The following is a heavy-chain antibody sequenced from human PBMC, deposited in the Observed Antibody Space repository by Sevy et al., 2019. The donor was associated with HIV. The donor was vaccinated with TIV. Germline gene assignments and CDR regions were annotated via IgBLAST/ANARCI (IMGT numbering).Heavy chain of an antibody. CDR3: ARERNTYGQGYFDY. Sequence: GGSLRLSCAVSGFSFSDYYMSWIRQAPGKGLEWVSDISSRSTYIKYADSVKGGFTISRDNAKNSLSLQMNGLRADDTAVYYCARERNTYGQGYFDYWGQGTLVTVSS. CDR2: ISSRSTYI. CDR1: GFSFSDYY. D-gene: IGHD1-1*01. V-gene: IGHV3-11*06. J-gene: IGHJ4*02.